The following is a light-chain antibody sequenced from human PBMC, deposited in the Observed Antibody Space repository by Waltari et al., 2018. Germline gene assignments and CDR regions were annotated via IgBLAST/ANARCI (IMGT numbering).Light chain of an antibody. CDR1: QNISNY. Sequence: DIQMTQSPSSLSASVGDRVTITCRASQNISNYLSWYQQEIGKAPKLLMYAASTLQSGVPSRFRGSRSGTDFTLTISSLQPEDFATYYCQQTYIIPLTFGGGTKVEIK. CDR2: AAS. V-gene: IGKV1-39*01. J-gene: IGKJ4*01. CDR3: QQTYIIPLT.